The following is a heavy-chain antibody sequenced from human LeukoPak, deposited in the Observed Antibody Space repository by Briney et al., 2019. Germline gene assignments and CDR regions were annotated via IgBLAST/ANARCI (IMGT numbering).Heavy chain of an antibody. Sequence: SETLSLTCIVSGGFISSSDYYWGWIRQPPGKGLEWIGTIYYSGDTFYNPSLKSRVTISVDTSKNQFSLKLSSVTAADTAVYYCARGKYSSSWYPLDYWGQGTLVTVSS. V-gene: IGHV4-39*07. CDR2: IYYSGDT. J-gene: IGHJ4*02. D-gene: IGHD6-13*01. CDR3: ARGKYSSSWYPLDY. CDR1: GGFISSSDYY.